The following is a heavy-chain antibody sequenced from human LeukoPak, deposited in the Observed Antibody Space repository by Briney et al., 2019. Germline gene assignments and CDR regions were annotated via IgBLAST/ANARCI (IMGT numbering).Heavy chain of an antibody. CDR2: IGYDANNK. D-gene: IGHD2-15*01. CDR1: GFTFSSYG. V-gene: IGHV3-33*01. Sequence: GGSLRLSCAASGFTFSSYGMQWVRQAPGKGLEWVAVIGYDANNKYNADSVNGRFTVSRDNSKNMLYRQMNGLRAEDTAVYCCARARCGSCYSAYYFYGMVVWGQGTTVTVSS. CDR3: ARARCGSCYSAYYFYGMVV. J-gene: IGHJ6*02.